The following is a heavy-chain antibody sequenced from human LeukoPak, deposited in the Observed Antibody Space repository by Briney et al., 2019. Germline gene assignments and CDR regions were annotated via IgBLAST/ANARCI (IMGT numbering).Heavy chain of an antibody. V-gene: IGHV3-21*01. J-gene: IGHJ4*02. CDR2: ISTSSSHM. CDR1: GFTFKIYS. Sequence: GGSLRLSCAASGFTFKIYSMNWVRQAPGKGLEWVSSISTSSSHMYYADSVKGRFTISRDNAKNSLYLQMNTLSAADTAVYYCARGRGTNYDYVWGSYRYQYYFDYWGQGTLVTVSS. D-gene: IGHD3-16*02. CDR3: ARGRGTNYDYVWGSYRYQYYFDY.